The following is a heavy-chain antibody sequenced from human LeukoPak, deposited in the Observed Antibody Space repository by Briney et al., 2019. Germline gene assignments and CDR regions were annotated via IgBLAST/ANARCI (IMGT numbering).Heavy chain of an antibody. V-gene: IGHV4-59*01. J-gene: IGHJ4*02. D-gene: IGHD3-10*01. CDR3: ASDSLGDAFDY. Sequence: EASETLSLTCTVSGGSISSYYWSWIRQPPGKGLEWIGYIYYSGSTNYNPSLKSRVTISVDTSKNQLSLKLSSVTAADTAVYYCASDSLGDAFDYWGQGTLVTVSS. CDR1: GGSISSYY. CDR2: IYYSGST.